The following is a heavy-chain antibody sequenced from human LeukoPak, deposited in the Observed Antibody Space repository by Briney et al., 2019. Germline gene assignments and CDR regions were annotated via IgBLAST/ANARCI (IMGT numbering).Heavy chain of an antibody. D-gene: IGHD3-10*01. CDR2: IHFSGDT. CDR1: GDSISSYY. V-gene: IGHV4-59*01. CDR3: ARRVQMSSASATSNTWLDP. J-gene: IGHJ5*02. Sequence: SETLSLTCTVSGDSISSYYWNWIRQPPGKRLEWIGHIHFSGDTNYNPSLTSRVTISLDSAKNQFSLRLISVTAADTAVYFCARRVQMSSASATSNTWLDPWGQGTLVSVSP.